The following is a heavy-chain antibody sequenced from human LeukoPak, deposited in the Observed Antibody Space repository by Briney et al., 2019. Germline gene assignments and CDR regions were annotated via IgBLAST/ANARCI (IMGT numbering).Heavy chain of an antibody. CDR2: INPNSGGT. D-gene: IGHD6-19*01. CDR3: ARDGGLIAVAGTIDY. J-gene: IGHJ4*02. V-gene: IGHV1-2*02. Sequence: ASVKVSCKASGYTFTGYYMHWVRQAPGQGLGWMGWINPNSGGTNYAQKLQGRVTMTRDTSISTAYMELSRLRSGDTAVYYCARDGGLIAVAGTIDYWGQGTLVTVSS. CDR1: GYTFTGYY.